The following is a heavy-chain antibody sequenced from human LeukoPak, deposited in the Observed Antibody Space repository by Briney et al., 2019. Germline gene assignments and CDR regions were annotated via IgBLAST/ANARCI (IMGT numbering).Heavy chain of an antibody. D-gene: IGHD1-26*01. CDR3: AGGSYLNWFDP. CDR1: GGSISSYY. V-gene: IGHV4-59*01. Sequence: SETLSLTCTVSGGSISSYYWSWIRQPPGKGLEWIGYIYYSGSTNYNPSLKSRVTISVDTSKNQFSLKLSSVTAADTAVYYCAGGSYLNWFDPWGQGTLVTVSS. J-gene: IGHJ5*02. CDR2: IYYSGST.